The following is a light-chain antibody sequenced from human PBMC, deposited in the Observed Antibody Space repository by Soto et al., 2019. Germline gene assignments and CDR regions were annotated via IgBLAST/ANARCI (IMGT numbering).Light chain of an antibody. V-gene: IGKV1-39*01. Sequence: DIQITQSPSSRSASVGTRVTITCRASQSISTYLNWYQQKPGKAPNLLIYDASSLKSGVPSRFSGSGGGTDFTLSISSVQPDDFATYYCQQYYSDSVPFGQGTRVDIK. CDR2: DAS. CDR3: QQYYSDSVP. J-gene: IGKJ1*01. CDR1: QSISTY.